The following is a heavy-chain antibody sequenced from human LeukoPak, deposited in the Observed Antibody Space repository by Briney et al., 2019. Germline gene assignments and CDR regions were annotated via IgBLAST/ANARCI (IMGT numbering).Heavy chain of an antibody. CDR2: ISYDGSNK. J-gene: IGHJ4*02. V-gene: IGHV3-30*04. D-gene: IGHD3-9*01. Sequence: GGSLRLSCAASGFTFSSYAMHWVRQAPGKGLEWVAVISYDGSNKYYADSVKGRFTISRDNSKNTLYLQMNRLRAEDTAVYYGAKTLAGSEILTGYQGYWGQGTLATVSS. CDR3: AKTLAGSEILTGYQGY. CDR1: GFTFSSYA.